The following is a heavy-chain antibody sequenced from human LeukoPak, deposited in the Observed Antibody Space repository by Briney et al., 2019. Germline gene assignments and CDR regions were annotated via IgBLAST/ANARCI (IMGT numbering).Heavy chain of an antibody. CDR2: IWYDGSNK. D-gene: IGHD2-21*02. CDR1: GFTFSSYG. CDR3: AKDALAYCGGDCYWGFDY. V-gene: IGHV3-33*06. Sequence: QSGGSLRLSCAASGFTFSSYGMHWARQAPGKGLEWVAVIWYDGSNKYYADSVKGRFTISRDNSKNTLYLQMNSLRAEDTAVYYCAKDALAYCGGDCYWGFDYWGQGTLVTVSS. J-gene: IGHJ4*02.